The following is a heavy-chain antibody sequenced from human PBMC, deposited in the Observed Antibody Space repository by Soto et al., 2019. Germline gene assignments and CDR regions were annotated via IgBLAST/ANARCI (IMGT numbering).Heavy chain of an antibody. V-gene: IGHV3-23*01. CDR2: ITSTGGST. CDR3: AREIYDDYDSSGFDH. Sequence: GGSLRLSCAASGFTFSSYAMHWVRQAPGEGQGLRRGLEWVSAITSTGGSTYYADSVKGRFTISRDNSKNTLFLQMNSLRAEDTAVYYCAREIYDDYDSSGFDHWGQGTLVTVSS. CDR1: GFTFSSYA. D-gene: IGHD3-22*01. J-gene: IGHJ4*02.